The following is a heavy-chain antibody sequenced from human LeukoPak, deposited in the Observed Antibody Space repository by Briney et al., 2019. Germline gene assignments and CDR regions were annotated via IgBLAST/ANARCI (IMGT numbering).Heavy chain of an antibody. CDR2: ISWNSGSI. CDR3: AKVIHDSSGYYALDY. V-gene: IGHV3-9*01. J-gene: IGHJ4*02. Sequence: GGSLRLSCAASGFTFDDYAMDGVRQAPGKGLEWVSGISWNSGSIGYADSVKGRFTISRDNAKNSLYLQMNSLRAEDTALYYCAKVIHDSSGYYALDYWGQGTLVTVSS. D-gene: IGHD3-22*01. CDR1: GFTFDDYA.